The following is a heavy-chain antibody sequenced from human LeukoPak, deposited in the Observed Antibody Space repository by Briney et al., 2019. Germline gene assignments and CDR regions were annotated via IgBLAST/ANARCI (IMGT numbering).Heavy chain of an antibody. V-gene: IGHV4-34*01. CDR2: INHSGST. CDR3: ARHIVVVPAAIEGFDY. CDR1: GGSFSGYY. D-gene: IGHD2-2*02. Sequence: PSETLSLTCAVYGGSFSGYYWSWIRQPPGKGLEWIGEINHSGSTNYNPSLKSRVTISVDTSKNQFSLNLISVTAADTAVYYCARHIVVVPAAIEGFDYWGQGTLVTVSS. J-gene: IGHJ4*02.